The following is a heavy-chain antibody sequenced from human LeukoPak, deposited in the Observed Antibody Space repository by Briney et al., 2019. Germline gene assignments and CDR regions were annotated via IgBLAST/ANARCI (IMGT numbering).Heavy chain of an antibody. CDR1: GGTFSSYA. CDR2: IIPIFGTA. CDR3: ATGIRPPSYSNYVSIGYYYMDV. J-gene: IGHJ6*03. V-gene: IGHV1-69*05. Sequence: SVKVSCKASGGTFSSYAISWVRQAPGQGLEWMGGIIPIFGTANYAQKFQGRVTITTDESTSTAYMELSSLGSEDTAVYYCATGIRPPSYSNYVSIGYYYMDVWGKGTTVTVSS. D-gene: IGHD4-11*01.